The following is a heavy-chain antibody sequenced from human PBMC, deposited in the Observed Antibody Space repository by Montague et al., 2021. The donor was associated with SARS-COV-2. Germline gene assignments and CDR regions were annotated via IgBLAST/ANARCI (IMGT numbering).Heavy chain of an antibody. CDR1: GFTVSSNY. D-gene: IGHD2-15*01. J-gene: IGHJ6*02. CDR3: ARGGGYYSYGMDV. Sequence: SLRLSCAASGFTVSSNYMSWVRQAPGKGLQWVSVIYSGGSTYSADSVKGRFTVSRDNSKNTLILQMSSLRAEDTAVYYCARGGGYYSYGMDVWGQGTTVTVSS. CDR2: IYSGGST. V-gene: IGHV3-53*01.